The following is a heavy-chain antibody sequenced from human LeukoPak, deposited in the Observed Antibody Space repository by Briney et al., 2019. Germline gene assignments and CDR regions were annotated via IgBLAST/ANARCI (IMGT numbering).Heavy chain of an antibody. CDR3: ARPHSSSPYYFDY. CDR2: IYYSGST. Sequence: SETLSLTCTVSGGSISSSSYYWGWIRQPPGKGLEWIGSIYYSGSTYYNPSLKSRVTISVDTSKNQFSLKLSSVTAADTAVYYCARPHSSSPYYFDYWGQGTLVTVSS. CDR1: GGSISSSSYY. J-gene: IGHJ4*02. V-gene: IGHV4-39*01. D-gene: IGHD6-6*01.